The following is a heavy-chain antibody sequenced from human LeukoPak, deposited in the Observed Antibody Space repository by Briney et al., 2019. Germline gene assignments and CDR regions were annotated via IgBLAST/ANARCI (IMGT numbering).Heavy chain of an antibody. Sequence: ASVKVSCKASGYTFTGYYMHWVRQAPGQGLEWMGWINPNSGGTNYAQKFQGRVTMTRDTSISTAYMELSRLRSDDTAVYYCARVSGIDHYDSNWFDPWGQGTLVTVSS. CDR1: GYTFTGYY. J-gene: IGHJ5*02. V-gene: IGHV1-2*02. CDR2: INPNSGGT. D-gene: IGHD3-22*01. CDR3: ARVSGIDHYDSNWFDP.